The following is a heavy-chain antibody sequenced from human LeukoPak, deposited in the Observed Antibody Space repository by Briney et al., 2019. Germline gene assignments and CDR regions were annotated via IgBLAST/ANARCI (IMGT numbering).Heavy chain of an antibody. D-gene: IGHD2-21*02. CDR3: ARGVTATTLFDY. CDR1: GGSFSGYY. V-gene: IGHV4-59*01. CDR2: IYYSGST. J-gene: IGHJ4*02. Sequence: SETLSLTCAVYGGSFSGYYWSWIRQPPGKGLEWIGYIYYSGSTNYNPSLKSRVTISVDTSKNQFSLKLSSVTAADTAVYYCARGVTATTLFDYWGQGTLVTVSS.